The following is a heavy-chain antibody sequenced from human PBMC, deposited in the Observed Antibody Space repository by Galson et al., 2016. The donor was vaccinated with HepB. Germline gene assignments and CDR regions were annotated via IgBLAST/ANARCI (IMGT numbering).Heavy chain of an antibody. Sequence: SVKVSCKASGYTFNTYNIHWVRQAPGQGLEWMGIIKPSGGNTIYAQKFQDRITMTRDTSTSTVYMELISLRSEDTAVYYCARELDHSFYFDYWGQGTLLTVS. CDR1: GYTFNTYN. J-gene: IGHJ4*02. CDR2: IKPSGGNT. V-gene: IGHV1-46*02. CDR3: ARELDHSFYFDY. D-gene: IGHD1-14*01.